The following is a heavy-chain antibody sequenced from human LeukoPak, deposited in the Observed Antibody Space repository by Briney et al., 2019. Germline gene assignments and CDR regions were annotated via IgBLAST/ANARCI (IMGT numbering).Heavy chain of an antibody. Sequence: GASVKVSCKASGYTFTGYYMHWVRQAPGQGLEWMGRINPNSGGTNYAQKFQGRVTMTRDTSISTAYMELSSLRSEDTAVYYCARCHYGDYVHYFDYWGQGTLVTVSS. V-gene: IGHV1-2*06. CDR1: GYTFTGYY. CDR3: ARCHYGDYVHYFDY. J-gene: IGHJ4*02. CDR2: INPNSGGT. D-gene: IGHD4-17*01.